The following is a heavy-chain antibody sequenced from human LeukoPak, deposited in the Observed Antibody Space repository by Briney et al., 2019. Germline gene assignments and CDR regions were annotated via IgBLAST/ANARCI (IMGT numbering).Heavy chain of an antibody. CDR3: ARAYDIVAAPNWFDP. Sequence: PGGSLRLSCAVSGFTFSSYWMHWVRQAPGKGLVWVSRINNDGSTTAYADSVKGRFTISRDNTKNTLYLQMNSLRAEDTAVYYCARAYDIVAAPNWFDPWGQGTLVTVSS. V-gene: IGHV3-74*01. CDR1: GFTFSSYW. CDR2: INNDGSTT. J-gene: IGHJ5*02. D-gene: IGHD5-12*01.